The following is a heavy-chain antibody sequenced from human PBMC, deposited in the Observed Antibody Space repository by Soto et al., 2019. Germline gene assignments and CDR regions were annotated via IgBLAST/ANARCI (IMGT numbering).Heavy chain of an antibody. V-gene: IGHV3-33*01. CDR3: ARDHEQGDRWNDETVFDY. CDR2: IWYDGNNK. Sequence: QVQLVESGGGVVQPGMSLRLSCATSGFTFNTYGIHWVRQAPGKGLEWVAVIWYDGNNKWYADSVKGRFTISRDNSKNTLYLQMNSLRAEDTAVYYCARDHEQGDRWNDETVFDYWGQGTLVTVSS. D-gene: IGHD1-1*01. CDR1: GFTFNTYG. J-gene: IGHJ4*02.